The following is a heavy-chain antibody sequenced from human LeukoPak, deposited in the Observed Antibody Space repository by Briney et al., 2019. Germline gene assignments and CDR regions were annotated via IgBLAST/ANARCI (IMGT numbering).Heavy chain of an antibody. V-gene: IGHV4-30-2*01. Sequence: SETLSLTCAVSGGSISSGGYSWSWIRQPPGKGLEWIGYIYHSGSTYYNPSLKSRVTISVDRSENQFSLKLSSVTAADTAVYYCARYCSGGSCYPGYFDYWGQGTLVTVSS. J-gene: IGHJ4*02. CDR2: IYHSGST. CDR3: ARYCSGGSCYPGYFDY. CDR1: GGSISSGGYS. D-gene: IGHD2-15*01.